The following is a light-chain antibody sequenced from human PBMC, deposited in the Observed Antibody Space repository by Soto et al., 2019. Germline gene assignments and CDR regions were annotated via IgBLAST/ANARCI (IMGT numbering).Light chain of an antibody. CDR2: KVS. CDR3: QQYHTYPWT. CDR1: QSLSSW. Sequence: DIQMTQSPSTLSASVGDRVTITCRTSQSLSSWLAWYQQKPGKAPKLLIYKVSSLDGGGPPRFSGSGSGTEFTLTISGLQPDDFATYYWQQYHTYPWTFGQGTKVEIK. V-gene: IGKV1-5*03. J-gene: IGKJ1*01.